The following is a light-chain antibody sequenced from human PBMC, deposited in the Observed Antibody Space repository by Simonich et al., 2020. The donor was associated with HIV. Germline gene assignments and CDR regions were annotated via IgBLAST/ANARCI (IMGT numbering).Light chain of an antibody. J-gene: IGKJ4*01. CDR2: DAS. Sequence: EIVLTQSPATLSLSPAERATLSCRASQSVSSYLTWYQQKPGQAPRLLIYDASNRATGIPARFSGSGSGTDFTLTISSLEPEDFAFYYCQQRSNWLTFGGGTKVEIK. CDR1: QSVSSY. CDR3: QQRSNWLT. V-gene: IGKV3-11*01.